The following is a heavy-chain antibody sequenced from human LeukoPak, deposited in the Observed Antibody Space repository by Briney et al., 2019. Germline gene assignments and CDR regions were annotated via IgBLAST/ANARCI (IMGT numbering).Heavy chain of an antibody. Sequence: ASVKVSCKASGYTFTGYYMHWVRQAPGQGLEWMGWISAYNGNTNYAQKVQGRVTMTTDTSTSTAYMELRSLTSDDTAVHYCARDLPRSSGWNKGLDYWGQGTQVTVSS. J-gene: IGHJ4*02. CDR2: ISAYNGNT. D-gene: IGHD6-19*01. CDR1: GYTFTGYY. CDR3: ARDLPRSSGWNKGLDY. V-gene: IGHV1-18*04.